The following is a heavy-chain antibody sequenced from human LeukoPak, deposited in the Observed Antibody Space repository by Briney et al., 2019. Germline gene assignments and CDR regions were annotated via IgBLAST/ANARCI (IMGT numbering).Heavy chain of an antibody. CDR1: GFTFSSYG. J-gene: IGHJ3*02. CDR3: ARETYYYDSSRRNAFDI. D-gene: IGHD3-22*01. CDR2: IWYDGSNK. Sequence: GGSLRLSCAASGFTFSSYGIHWVRQAPGKGLEWVAVIWYDGSNKYYADSVKGRFTISRDNSKNTLYLQMNSLRAEDTAVYYCARETYYYDSSRRNAFDIWGQGTMVTVSS. V-gene: IGHV3-33*01.